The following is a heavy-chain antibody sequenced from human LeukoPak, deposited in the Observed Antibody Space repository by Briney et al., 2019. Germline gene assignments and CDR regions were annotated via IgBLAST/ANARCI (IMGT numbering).Heavy chain of an antibody. V-gene: IGHV4-4*07. Sequence: SETLSLTCTVSGGSMNSYYWSWVRQPAGKGLEWIGRIYSSGAKNYNPSLKSRVTISERTSKKQFSLKLNSVTAADTAVYFCARVSSGLSYYFDYWGQGALVTVSS. CDR3: ARVSSGLSYYFDY. J-gene: IGHJ4*02. CDR2: IYSSGAK. CDR1: GGSMNSYY. D-gene: IGHD3-22*01.